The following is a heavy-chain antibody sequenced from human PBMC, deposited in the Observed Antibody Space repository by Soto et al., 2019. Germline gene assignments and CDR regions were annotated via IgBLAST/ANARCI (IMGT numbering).Heavy chain of an antibody. CDR3: ARPRRASSWKNAFDI. D-gene: IGHD6-13*01. CDR2: IYPGDSDT. V-gene: IGHV5-51*01. Sequence: PGESLKISCKGSGYSFTSYWIGWVRQMPGKGLEWMGIIYPGDSDTRYSPSFQGQVTISADKSISTAYLQWSSLKASDTAMYYRARPRRASSWKNAFDIWGQGTMVTVSS. J-gene: IGHJ3*02. CDR1: GYSFTSYW.